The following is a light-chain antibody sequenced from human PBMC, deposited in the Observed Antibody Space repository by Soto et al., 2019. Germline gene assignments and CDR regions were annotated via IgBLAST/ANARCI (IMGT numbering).Light chain of an antibody. Sequence: QSALTQPPSASGSPGQSVTISCTGTSSDVGGYNYVSWYQQHPGKAPKLMIYDVSSRPSGVSNRFSGSKSANTASLTISGLQAEDESTYYCSSYTSTSTRVFGGGTQLTVL. CDR1: SSDVGGYNY. V-gene: IGLV2-14*01. CDR2: DVS. CDR3: SSYTSTSTRV. J-gene: IGLJ7*01.